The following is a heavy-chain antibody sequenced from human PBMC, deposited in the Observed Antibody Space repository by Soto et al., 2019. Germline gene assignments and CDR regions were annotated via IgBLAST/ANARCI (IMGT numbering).Heavy chain of an antibody. CDR1: GFTFSNAW. CDR3: TTDPDIVVVVAATTAFDY. CDR2: IKSKTDGGTT. Sequence: GGSLRLSCAASGFTFSNAWMSWVRQAPGKGLEWVGRIKSKTDGGTTDYAAPVKGRFTISRDDSKNTLYLQMNSLKTEDTAVYYCTTDPDIVVVVAATTAFDYWGQGTLVTVSS. V-gene: IGHV3-15*01. D-gene: IGHD2-15*01. J-gene: IGHJ4*02.